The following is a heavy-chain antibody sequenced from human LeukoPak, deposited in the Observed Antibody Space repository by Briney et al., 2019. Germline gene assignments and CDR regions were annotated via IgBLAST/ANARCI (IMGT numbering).Heavy chain of an antibody. CDR2: ISSGGSHI. J-gene: IGHJ6*04. V-gene: IGHV3-21*01. CDR3: AELGITMIGGV. Sequence: GGSLRLSCEASRFTFSSYSMNWVRQAPGKGLEWVSSISSGGSHIYYADSVKGRFTISRDNAKNSLYLQMNSLRAEDTAVYYCAELGITMIGGVWGKGTTVTISS. D-gene: IGHD3-10*02. CDR1: RFTFSSYS.